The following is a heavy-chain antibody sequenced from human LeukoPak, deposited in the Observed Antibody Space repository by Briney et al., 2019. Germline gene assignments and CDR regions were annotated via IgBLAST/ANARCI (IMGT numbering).Heavy chain of an antibody. D-gene: IGHD3-10*01. J-gene: IGHJ3*02. Sequence: GGSLRLACAASGFTFSSYGMRWVRQAPGKGLEWVAFIRYDGSKKYYADSVKGRFTISRDNSKNTLYLQMNSLSAEDTAVYYCAREHIWFGELLDAFDIWGQGTMVTVSS. V-gene: IGHV3-30*02. CDR1: GFTFSSYG. CDR3: AREHIWFGELLDAFDI. CDR2: IRYDGSKK.